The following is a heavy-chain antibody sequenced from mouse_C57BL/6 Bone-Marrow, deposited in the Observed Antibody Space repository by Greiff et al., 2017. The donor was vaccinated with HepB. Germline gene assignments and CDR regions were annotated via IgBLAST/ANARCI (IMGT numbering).Heavy chain of an antibody. D-gene: IGHD3-1*01. V-gene: IGHV10-1*01. CDR2: IRSKSNNYAT. CDR3: VRQVGDWFAY. Sequence: EAGGGLVQPKGSLKLSCAASGFSFNTYAMNWVRQAPGKGLEWVARIRSKSNNYATYYADSVKDRFTISRDDSESMLYLQMNNLKTEDTAMYYCVRQVGDWFAYWGQGTLVTVSA. J-gene: IGHJ3*01. CDR1: GFSFNTYA.